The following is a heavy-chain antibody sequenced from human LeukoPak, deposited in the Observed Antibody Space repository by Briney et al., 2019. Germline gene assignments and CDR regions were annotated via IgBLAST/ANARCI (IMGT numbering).Heavy chain of an antibody. J-gene: IGHJ4*02. CDR2: ISFDGSDK. D-gene: IGHD4/OR15-4a*01. CDR3: ARQAPGPVTMWLLFDY. Sequence: GGSLRLSCAASGFAFSSYAMHWVRQAPGKGLEWVAVISFDGSDKRYADSVKGRFIISRDNSINTLYLQMNSLRADDTAVYYCARQAPGPVTMWLLFDYCGRGTLVRVSS. V-gene: IGHV3-30*01. CDR1: GFAFSSYA.